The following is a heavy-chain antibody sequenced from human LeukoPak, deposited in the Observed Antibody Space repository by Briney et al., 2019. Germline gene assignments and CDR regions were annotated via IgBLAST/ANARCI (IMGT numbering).Heavy chain of an antibody. V-gene: IGHV3-30*18. CDR3: AKDRGGSGWYFDY. CDR1: GFTFSSYG. J-gene: IGHJ4*02. Sequence: PGGSLRISCAASGFTFSSYGMHWVRQAPGKGLEWVAVISYDGSNKYYADSVKGRFTISRDNSKNTLYLQMNSLRAEDTAVYYCAKDRGGSGWYFDYWGQGTLVTVSS. D-gene: IGHD6-19*01. CDR2: ISYDGSNK.